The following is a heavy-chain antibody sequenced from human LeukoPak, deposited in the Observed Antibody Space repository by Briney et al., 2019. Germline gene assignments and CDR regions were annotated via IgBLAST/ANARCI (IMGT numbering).Heavy chain of an antibody. V-gene: IGHV1-2*02. CDR1: GYTFTGYY. D-gene: IGHD1-26*01. Sequence: GASVKVSCKASGYTFTGYYMHWVRQAPGQGLEWMGWINPNSGGTNYAQKFQGRVTITADKSTSTAYMELSSLRSEDTAVYYCARDSGSQASDFDYWGQGTLVTVSS. J-gene: IGHJ4*02. CDR3: ARDSGSQASDFDY. CDR2: INPNSGGT.